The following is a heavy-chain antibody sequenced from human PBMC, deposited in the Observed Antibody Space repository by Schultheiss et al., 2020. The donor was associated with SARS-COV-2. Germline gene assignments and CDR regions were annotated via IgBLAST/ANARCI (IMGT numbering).Heavy chain of an antibody. Sequence: GESLKISCKASGYSFISYGISWVRQAPGQGLEWMGWISAYKGNTKYAQKVQGRVTMTTETTTSTAYMELRSLRFDDTAVYYCARSLGGVQTDSWGQGTLVTVSS. CDR3: ARSLGGVQTDS. J-gene: IGHJ4*02. D-gene: IGHD3-16*01. CDR2: ISAYKGNT. V-gene: IGHV1-18*01. CDR1: GYSFISYG.